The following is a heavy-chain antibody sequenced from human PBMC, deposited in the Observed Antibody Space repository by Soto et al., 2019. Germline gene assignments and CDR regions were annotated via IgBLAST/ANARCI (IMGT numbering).Heavy chain of an antibody. Sequence: QVQLVQSGAEVKKPGSSVKVSCKASGGTFSSYAISWVRQAPGQGLEWMGGIIPIFGTANYAQKFQGRVTITADESTSTAYMWMSRLRSEGTAVYYCARAGSKPYYHDSSGYNDFDYWGQGTLVTVSS. D-gene: IGHD3-22*01. CDR3: ARAGSKPYYHDSSGYNDFDY. CDR1: GGTFSSYA. CDR2: IIPIFGTA. J-gene: IGHJ4*02. V-gene: IGHV1-69*01.